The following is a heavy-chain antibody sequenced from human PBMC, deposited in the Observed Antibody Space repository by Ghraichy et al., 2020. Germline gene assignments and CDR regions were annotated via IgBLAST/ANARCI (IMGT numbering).Heavy chain of an antibody. CDR2: INYSGTT. D-gene: IGHD1-26*01. Sequence: SETLSLTCTVSGGAISSNSYKWGWVRQPPGKGLEWIGTINYSGTTYYNPSLKSRVSISADTSKNQFSLKLSSVTAADTALYYCARHWDSWGQGILVTVSS. V-gene: IGHV4-39*01. J-gene: IGHJ4*02. CDR3: ARHWDS. CDR1: GGAISSNSYK.